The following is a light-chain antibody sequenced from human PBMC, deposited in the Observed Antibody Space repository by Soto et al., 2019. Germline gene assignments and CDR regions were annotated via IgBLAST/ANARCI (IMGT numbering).Light chain of an antibody. CDR3: NSYTSTSTSYV. V-gene: IGLV2-14*03. Sequence: QSALTQPASVSGSPGQSITISCTGNSSDVGGYNYVSWYQHHPGKAPKLMIYDVSNRPSGVSNRFSGSKSGNTASLTISGLQAEDEADYYCNSYTSTSTSYVFGTGTKLTVL. CDR1: SSDVGGYNY. J-gene: IGLJ1*01. CDR2: DVS.